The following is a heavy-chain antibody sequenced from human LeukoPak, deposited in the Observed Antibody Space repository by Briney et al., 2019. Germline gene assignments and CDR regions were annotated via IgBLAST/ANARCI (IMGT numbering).Heavy chain of an antibody. J-gene: IGHJ4*02. D-gene: IGHD6-13*01. CDR1: GFTVSSNY. CDR2: IYSGGST. CDR3: AKSIRPTNSWFDY. Sequence: GGSLRLSCAASGFTVSSNYMSWVRQAPGKGLEWVSVIYSGGSTYYADSVKGRFTISRHNSKSTLYLQMSSLRVEDMAVYYCAKSIRPTNSWFDYWGQGSLVTVSS. V-gene: IGHV3-53*01.